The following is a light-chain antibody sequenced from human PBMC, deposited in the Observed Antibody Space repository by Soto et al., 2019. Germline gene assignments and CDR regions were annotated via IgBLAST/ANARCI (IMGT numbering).Light chain of an antibody. CDR2: GAS. Sequence: EIVLTQSPGTLSLSPGERATLSCRASQSVSSSYLAWYQQKPGQAPRLLIYGASSRATVVPDRFSGSGSGTDLILIISRLEPEDFAVYYCQQYGSSPGTFGQGTKVEIK. CDR1: QSVSSSY. CDR3: QQYGSSPGT. J-gene: IGKJ1*01. V-gene: IGKV3-20*01.